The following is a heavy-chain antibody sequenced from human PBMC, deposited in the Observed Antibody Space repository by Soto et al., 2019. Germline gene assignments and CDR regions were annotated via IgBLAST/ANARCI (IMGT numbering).Heavy chain of an antibody. V-gene: IGHV3-53*01. CDR2: SYSGGTT. Sequence: GGSLRLSCAASGFTASRNYVIWVRQAPGKGLAWVSLSYSGGTTDYADSVKGRFTISRDNSKNTLYLQMNSRRAEDTAVYYCARVIEAYSTYGMDVWGQGTTVTVSS. D-gene: IGHD2-15*01. CDR1: GFTASRNY. CDR3: ARVIEAYSTYGMDV. J-gene: IGHJ6*02.